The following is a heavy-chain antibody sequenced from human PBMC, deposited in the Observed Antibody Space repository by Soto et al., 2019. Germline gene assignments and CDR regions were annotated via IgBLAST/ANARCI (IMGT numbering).Heavy chain of an antibody. D-gene: IGHD1-1*01. CDR3: ANGDWNPDY. CDR1: GGTFSSYA. J-gene: IGHJ4*02. Sequence: SVKVSCKSSGGTFSSYAISWVRQAPGQGLEWMGGIIPIFGTANYAQEFQGRVTITADKSTSTAYMELSSLRSEDTAVYYCANGDWNPDYWGQGTLVTVSS. V-gene: IGHV1-69*06. CDR2: IIPIFGTA.